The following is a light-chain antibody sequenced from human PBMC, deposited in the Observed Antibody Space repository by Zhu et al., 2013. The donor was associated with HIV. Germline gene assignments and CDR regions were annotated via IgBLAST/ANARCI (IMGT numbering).Light chain of an antibody. V-gene: IGKV1-27*01. CDR1: QGISNH. CDR3: QQYSDYSWM. CDR2: AAS. Sequence: DIQMTQSPPSLSASVGDRVTITCRASQGISNHVAWYQQKSGKVPKLLIYAASTLQSGVPSRFSGSGFGTEFTLTISGLQPDDFATYYCQQYSDYSWMFGQGTKVEIK. J-gene: IGKJ1*01.